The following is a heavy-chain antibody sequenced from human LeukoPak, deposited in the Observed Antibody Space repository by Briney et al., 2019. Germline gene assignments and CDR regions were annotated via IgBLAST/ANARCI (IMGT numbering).Heavy chain of an antibody. CDR3: AKDPWNTAVANTNGWFDP. V-gene: IGHV3-23*01. CDR1: GFTFSSYA. CDR2: ISGSGGNT. J-gene: IGHJ5*02. Sequence: PGGCLSLSCAASGFTFSSYAMSWVGRAPGKGLEWVSSISGSGGNTYYAQSVKGRFSISRDNSKNTLNLQMDSLRADDTALYFCAKDPWNTAVANTNGWFDPWGQGTLVTVSS. D-gene: IGHD1/OR15-1a*01.